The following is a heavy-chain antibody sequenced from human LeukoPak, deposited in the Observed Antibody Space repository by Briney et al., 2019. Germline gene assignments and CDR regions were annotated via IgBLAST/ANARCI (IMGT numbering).Heavy chain of an antibody. D-gene: IGHD4-17*01. CDR3: AKDRAHDYGDYTYGTFDY. Sequence: PGRSLRLSCAASGFTFSSYGMHWVRQAPGKGLEWVAVISYDGRNKYYADSVKGRFTISRDNSKNTLYLQMNSLRAEDTAVYYCAKDRAHDYGDYTYGTFDYWGQGTLVTVSS. CDR2: ISYDGRNK. CDR1: GFTFSSYG. J-gene: IGHJ4*02. V-gene: IGHV3-30*18.